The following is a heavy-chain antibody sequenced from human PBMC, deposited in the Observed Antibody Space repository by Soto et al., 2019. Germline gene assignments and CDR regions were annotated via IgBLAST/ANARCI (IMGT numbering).Heavy chain of an antibody. V-gene: IGHV5-51*01. CDR1: GNSFTSYW. CDR3: ARQEYCSSTICYKVDX. J-gene: IGHJ4*02. CDR2: IYLGDSNT. Sequence: GEALKISWTGSGNSFTSYWIGWVRQMPGKGVELMGIIYLGDSNTRYSPTFQGQVTISADRSISTAYLPWSSLKASDTAMYYCARQEYCSSTICYKVDXWGQGTLVTVSX. D-gene: IGHD2-2*02.